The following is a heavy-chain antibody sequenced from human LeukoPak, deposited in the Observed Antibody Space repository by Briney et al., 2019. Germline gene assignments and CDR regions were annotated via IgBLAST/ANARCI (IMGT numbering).Heavy chain of an antibody. CDR3: ASDGNSGSYPGYFDY. V-gene: IGHV1-18*01. CDR2: ISAYNGNT. Sequence: ASVKVSCKASGYTFTSYGISWVRQAPGQGHEWMGWISAYNGNTNYAQKLQGRVTMTTDTSTSTAYMELRSLRSDDTAVYYCASDGNSGSYPGYFDYWGQGTLVTVSS. CDR1: GYTFTSYG. D-gene: IGHD1-26*01. J-gene: IGHJ4*02.